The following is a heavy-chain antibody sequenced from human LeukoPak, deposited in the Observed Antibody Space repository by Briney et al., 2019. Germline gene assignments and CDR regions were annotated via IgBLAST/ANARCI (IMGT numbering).Heavy chain of an antibody. CDR1: GFTFSNHG. D-gene: IGHD6-19*01. Sequence: PGGSLRLSCAASGFTFSNHGMHWVRQAPDKGPEWVALIWYDGSNKYYGDSVKGRFTISRDNSKNTVYLQMNSLRAEDTAVYYCARDLPHSSGWIPYWGQGTLVTVSS. CDR3: ARDLPHSSGWIPY. V-gene: IGHV3-33*01. CDR2: IWYDGSNK. J-gene: IGHJ4*02.